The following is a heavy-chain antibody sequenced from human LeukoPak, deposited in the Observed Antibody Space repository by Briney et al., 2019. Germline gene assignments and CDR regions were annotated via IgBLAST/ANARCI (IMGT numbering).Heavy chain of an antibody. CDR1: GFTFDDYA. V-gene: IGHV3-9*01. J-gene: IGHJ6*03. CDR3: AKGYYYYYMDV. CDR2: ISWNSGSI. Sequence: PGGSLRLSCAASGFTFDDYAMHWVRQAPGKGLEWVSGISWNSGSIGYADSVKGRFTISRDNAKNSLYLQMNSLRAEDTALYYCAKGYYYYYMDVWGKGTTVTVPS.